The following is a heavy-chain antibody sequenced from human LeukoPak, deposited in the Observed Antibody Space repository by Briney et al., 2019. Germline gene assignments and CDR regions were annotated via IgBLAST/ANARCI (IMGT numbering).Heavy chain of an antibody. CDR3: ARGWAQIGSHYYHYMDV. Sequence: GASVKVSCKASGYTFTGYYMHWVRQAPGQGLEWMGRINPNSGGTNYAQKFQGRVTMTRDTFISTAYMELSRLRSDDTAVYYCARGWAQIGSHYYHYMDVWGKGTTVTVSS. V-gene: IGHV1-2*06. J-gene: IGHJ6*03. CDR2: INPNSGGT. CDR1: GYTFTGYY. D-gene: IGHD3-16*01.